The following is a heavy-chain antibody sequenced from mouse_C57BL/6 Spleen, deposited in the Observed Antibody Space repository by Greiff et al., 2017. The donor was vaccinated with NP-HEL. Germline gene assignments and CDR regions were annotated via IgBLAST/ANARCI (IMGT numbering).Heavy chain of an antibody. CDR1: GYTFTGYW. CDR2: ILPGSGST. D-gene: IGHD1-1*01. V-gene: IGHV1-9*01. CDR3: ARTHYYGSSGSYYFDY. J-gene: IGHJ2*01. Sequence: VQLQQSGAELMKPGASVKLSCKATGYTFTGYWIEWVKQRPGHGLEWIGEILPGSGSTNYNEKFKGKATFTADTSSNTAYMQLSSLTTEDSAIYYCARTHYYGSSGSYYFDYWGQGTTLTVSS.